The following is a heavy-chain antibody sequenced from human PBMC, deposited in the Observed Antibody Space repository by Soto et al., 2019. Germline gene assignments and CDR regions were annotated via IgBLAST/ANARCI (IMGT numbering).Heavy chain of an antibody. J-gene: IGHJ6*02. Sequence: GGSLRLSCAASGFTFSSYSMNWVRQAPGKGLEWVSSISSSSSYIYYADSVKGRFTISRDNAKNSLYLQMNSLRAEDTAVYYCARVSSAMGYYYYYGMDVWGQGTTVTVSS. V-gene: IGHV3-21*01. CDR3: ARVSSAMGYYYYYGMDV. CDR1: GFTFSSYS. D-gene: IGHD5-18*01. CDR2: ISSSSSYI.